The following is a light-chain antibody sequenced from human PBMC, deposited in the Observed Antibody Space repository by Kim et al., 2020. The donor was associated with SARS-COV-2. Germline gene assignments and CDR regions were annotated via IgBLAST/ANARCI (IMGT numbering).Light chain of an antibody. J-gene: IGLJ3*02. CDR2: KDS. Sequence: SYELTQPSSVSVSPGQTARITCSGYVLAKKYARWFQQKPGQAPVLVIYKDSERPSGIPERFSGSSSGTTVTLTISGAQVEDEADYYCYSAADNNGVFGGGTQLTVL. V-gene: IGLV3-27*01. CDR3: YSAADNNGV. CDR1: VLAKKY.